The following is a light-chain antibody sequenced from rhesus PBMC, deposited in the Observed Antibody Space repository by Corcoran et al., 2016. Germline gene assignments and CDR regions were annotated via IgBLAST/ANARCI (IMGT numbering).Light chain of an antibody. Sequence: DVVMTQSPLSLPVTPGQAASISCRSSQSLLHSDGKTYLNWLQQNPGQPPRRLIYQVFNRDSGVPDRFSGSRAGTVFTLRIRSVDTKDVWVCYCVRGRYWPPTFGQETKVEIK. CDR2: QVF. CDR3: VRGRYWPPT. J-gene: IGKJ1*01. V-gene: IGKV2S9*01. CDR1: QSLLHSDGKTY.